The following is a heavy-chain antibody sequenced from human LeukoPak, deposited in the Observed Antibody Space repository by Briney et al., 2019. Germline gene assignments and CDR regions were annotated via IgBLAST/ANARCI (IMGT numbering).Heavy chain of an antibody. J-gene: IGHJ4*02. D-gene: IGHD1-26*01. CDR1: GYTFTSYG. Sequence: GASVKVSCKASGYTFTSYGISWVRQAPGQGLEWMGWINAGNGNTKYSQKFQGRVTITRDTSASTAYMELSSLRSEDTAVYYCAGAVALREWELLRYWGQGTLVTVSS. CDR2: INAGNGNT. CDR3: AGAVALREWELLRY. V-gene: IGHV1-3*01.